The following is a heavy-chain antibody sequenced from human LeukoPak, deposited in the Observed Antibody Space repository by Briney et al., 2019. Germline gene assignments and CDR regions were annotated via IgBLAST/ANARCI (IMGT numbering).Heavy chain of an antibody. CDR2: IYYGGST. J-gene: IGHJ4*02. CDR3: ARGTIVGPVPFEY. CDR1: GNSISSYY. D-gene: IGHD1-26*01. Sequence: PSETLSLTCTVSGNSISSYYWSWIRQPPGKGLEWIGYIYYGGSTNNNPSLKSRVTISVDTSKNQFSLKLSSVTAADTAVYHCARGTIVGPVPFEYWGQGTLVTVSS. V-gene: IGHV4-59*01.